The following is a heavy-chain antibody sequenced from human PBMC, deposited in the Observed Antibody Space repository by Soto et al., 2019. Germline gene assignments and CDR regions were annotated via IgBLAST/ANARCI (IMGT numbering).Heavy chain of an antibody. V-gene: IGHV4-30-2*01. CDR2: IYPTGKT. CDR1: NGSISSGGYS. J-gene: IGHJ6*02. D-gene: IGHD3-16*01. CDR3: ARAPPGPAPRWGV. Sequence: PSETLSLTCTVSNGSISSGGYSWSWIRRTPGKGLEWIGYIYPTGKTYYNPSLKNRATLSIDTSQNQFSLQLTSVTAADTAVYYCARAPPGPAPRWGVWGHGTTVTVSS.